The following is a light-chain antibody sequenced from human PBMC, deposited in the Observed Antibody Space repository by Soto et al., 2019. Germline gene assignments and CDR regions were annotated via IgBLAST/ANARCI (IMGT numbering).Light chain of an antibody. CDR3: CSYASSSTLYV. Sequence: QSALTQPASMSGSPVQSITISCTGTSGDVGGYNYVSWYQQHPGKAPKLMIYEISNRPSGVSNRFSGSKSGNTASLTISGLQAEDEADYYCCSYASSSTLYVFGTGTKVTVL. J-gene: IGLJ1*01. V-gene: IGLV2-14*03. CDR2: EIS. CDR1: SGDVGGYNY.